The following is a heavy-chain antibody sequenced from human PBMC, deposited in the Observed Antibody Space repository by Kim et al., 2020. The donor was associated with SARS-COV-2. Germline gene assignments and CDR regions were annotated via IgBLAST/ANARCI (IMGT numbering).Heavy chain of an antibody. Sequence: SETLSLTCTVSGGSISSGGYYWSWIRQHPGKGLEWIGYIYYSGSTYYNPSLKIRVTISVDTSKNQFSLKLSSVTAADTAVYYCARDRGYYDSSGYYYGLKYYYYGMDAWGQGTTVTVSS. CDR3: ARDRGYYDSSGYYYGLKYYYYGMDA. D-gene: IGHD3-22*01. CDR1: GGSISSGGYY. J-gene: IGHJ6*02. V-gene: IGHV4-31*03. CDR2: IYYSGST.